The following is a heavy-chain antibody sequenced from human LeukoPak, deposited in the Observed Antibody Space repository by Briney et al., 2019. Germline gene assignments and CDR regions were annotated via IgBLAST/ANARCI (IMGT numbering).Heavy chain of an antibody. J-gene: IGHJ4*02. CDR2: ISGSGGST. Sequence: GGSLRLSCAASGFTFSSYAMSWVRQAPGKGLEWVSAISGSGGSTYYADSVKGRFTMSRGNSKNTLYLQMNSLRAEDTAVYYCAKEFYDSSGLDYWGQGTLVTVSS. CDR1: GFTFSSYA. V-gene: IGHV3-23*01. D-gene: IGHD3-22*01. CDR3: AKEFYDSSGLDY.